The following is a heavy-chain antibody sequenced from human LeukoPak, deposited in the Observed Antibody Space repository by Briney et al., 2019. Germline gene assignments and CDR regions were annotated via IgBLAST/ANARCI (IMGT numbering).Heavy chain of an antibody. D-gene: IGHD6-19*01. V-gene: IGHV1-18*01. CDR3: ARDPSNTSGFYAYLDS. CDR2: ISAYNGDT. Sequence: ASVKVSCKASGYTFTSHGISWVRQAPGQGLEWMGWISAYNGDTKYAQKTQGRVTMTTDASTSTAYMELRSLRSDDTAMYCCARDPSNTSGFYAYLDSWGQGTLVTVSS. CDR1: GYTFTSHG. J-gene: IGHJ4*02.